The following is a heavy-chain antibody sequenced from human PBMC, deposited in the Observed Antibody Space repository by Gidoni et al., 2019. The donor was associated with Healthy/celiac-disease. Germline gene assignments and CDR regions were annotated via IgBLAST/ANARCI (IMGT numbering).Heavy chain of an antibody. Sequence: VQLVASGGGLVKPGGSLRLSCAASGFTFSNARMNWVRQAPGQGLEWVGRIKSKTDGGTTDYAAPVKGRFTISRDDSKNTLYLQMNSLKTEDTAVYYCTTDPYYDFWSGYYISTYWGQGTLVTVSS. D-gene: IGHD3-3*01. V-gene: IGHV3-15*07. J-gene: IGHJ4*02. CDR1: GFTFSNAR. CDR2: IKSKTDGGTT. CDR3: TTDPYYDFWSGYYISTY.